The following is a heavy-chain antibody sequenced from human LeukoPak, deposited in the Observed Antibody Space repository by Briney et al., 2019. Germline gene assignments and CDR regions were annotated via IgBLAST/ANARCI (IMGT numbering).Heavy chain of an antibody. Sequence: PSETLSLTCAVSGDSISSTSYYGGWIRQPPGKGLEWIGSIFYTGTTYYNPSLKSRVTISVDTSKNQFSLQLSSVTAADTPVYYCAREGAVVLSNFDCWGQGTLVTVSS. D-gene: IGHD4-23*01. J-gene: IGHJ4*02. CDR1: GDSISSTSYY. V-gene: IGHV4-39*07. CDR3: AREGAVVLSNFDC. CDR2: IFYTGTT.